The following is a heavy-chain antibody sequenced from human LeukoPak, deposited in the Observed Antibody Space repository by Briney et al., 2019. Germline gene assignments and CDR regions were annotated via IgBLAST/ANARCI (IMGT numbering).Heavy chain of an antibody. D-gene: IGHD5-18*01. Sequence: GGSLRLSCAASGFTFSSYWMSWVRQAPGKGLEWVANIKQDGSEKYYVDSVKGRFTISRDNAKNSLYLQMNSLRAEDTAVYYCARGRRGYSYGYGRYYYYMDVWGKGTTVTVSS. J-gene: IGHJ6*03. CDR2: IKQDGSEK. V-gene: IGHV3-7*01. CDR3: ARGRRGYSYGYGRYYYYMDV. CDR1: GFTFSSYW.